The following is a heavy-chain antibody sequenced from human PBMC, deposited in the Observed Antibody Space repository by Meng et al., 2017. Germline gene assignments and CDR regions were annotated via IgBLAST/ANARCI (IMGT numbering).Heavy chain of an antibody. D-gene: IGHD3-22*01. J-gene: IGHJ6*02. Sequence: ASVKVSCKASGYTFTSFGISWARQAPGQGLEWMGWISTHNDNTNYAQKLQGRVTVTTDTSTSTTYMELRSLRSDDTAVYFCARGSNYYDSGGPYYGMDVWGQGTTVTVSS. CDR2: ISTHNDNT. V-gene: IGHV1-18*01. CDR1: GYTFTSFG. CDR3: ARGSNYYDSGGPYYGMDV.